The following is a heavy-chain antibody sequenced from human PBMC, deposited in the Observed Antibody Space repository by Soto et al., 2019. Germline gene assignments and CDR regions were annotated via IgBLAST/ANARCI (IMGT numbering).Heavy chain of an antibody. V-gene: IGHV3-23*01. J-gene: IGHJ4*02. CDR1: GFTFSSYA. D-gene: IGHD1-1*01. CDR3: ATDSRLHWNSSDY. Sequence: VSLRLSCAASGFTFSSYAMSWFRRAPGKGLEWVSAISGSGGSTYYADSVKGRFTISRDNSKNTLYLQMNSLRAEDTAVYYCATDSRLHWNSSDYWGQGTLDIVSS. CDR2: ISGSGGST.